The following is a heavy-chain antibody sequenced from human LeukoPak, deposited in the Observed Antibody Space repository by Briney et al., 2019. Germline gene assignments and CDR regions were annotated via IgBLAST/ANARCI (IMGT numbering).Heavy chain of an antibody. CDR1: GGTFSSYA. CDR2: INPSGGST. CDR3: ARNRDYGGNSGVDYYGMDA. V-gene: IGHV1-46*01. D-gene: IGHD4-23*01. J-gene: IGHJ6*02. Sequence: ASVKVSCKASGGTFSSYAISWVRQAPGQGLEWMGIINPSGGSTSYAQMFQGRVTMTRDTSTSTVYMELSSLRSEDTAVYYCARNRDYGGNSGVDYYGMDAWGQGTTVTVSS.